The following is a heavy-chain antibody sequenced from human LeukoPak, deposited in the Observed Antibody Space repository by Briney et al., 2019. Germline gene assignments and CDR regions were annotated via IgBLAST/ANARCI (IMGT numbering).Heavy chain of an antibody. CDR1: GFTFSSYD. CDR3: ARDISGCSGGSCYPAPFDY. Sequence: GGSLRLSCAASGFTFSSYDMHWVRQATGKGLEWVSAIGTAGDTYYPGSVKGRFTISRENAKNSLYLQMNSLRTEDTAVYYCARDISGCSGGSCYPAPFDYWGQGTLVTVSS. CDR2: IGTAGDT. D-gene: IGHD2-15*01. J-gene: IGHJ4*02. V-gene: IGHV3-13*01.